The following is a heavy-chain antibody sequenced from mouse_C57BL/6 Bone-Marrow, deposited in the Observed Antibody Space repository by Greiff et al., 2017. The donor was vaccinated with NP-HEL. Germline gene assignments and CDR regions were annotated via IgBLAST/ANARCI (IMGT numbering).Heavy chain of an antibody. D-gene: IGHD3-2*02. CDR1: GYTFTDYY. V-gene: IGHV1-19*01. J-gene: IGHJ2*01. CDR3: ARDSSGPFDY. Sequence: VQLKESGPVLVKPGASVKMSCKASGYTFTDYYMNWVKQSHGKSLEWIGVINPYNGGTSYNQKFKGKATLTVDKSSSTAYMELNSLTSEDSAVYYCARDSSGPFDYWGQGTTLTVSS. CDR2: INPYNGGT.